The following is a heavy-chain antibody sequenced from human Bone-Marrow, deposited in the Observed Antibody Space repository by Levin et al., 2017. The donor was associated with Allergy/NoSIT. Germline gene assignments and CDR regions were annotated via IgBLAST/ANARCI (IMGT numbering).Heavy chain of an antibody. CDR2: IYYSGST. J-gene: IGHJ5*02. CDR3: ARHSGLSGYCSSTSCYAGTYNWFDP. Sequence: SETLSLTCTVSGGSISSSSYYWGWIRQPPGKGLEWIGSIYYSGSTYYNPSLKSRVTISVDTSKNQFSLKLSSVTAADTAVYYCARHSGLSGYCSSTSCYAGTYNWFDPWGQGTLVTVSS. CDR1: GGSISSSSYY. D-gene: IGHD2-2*01. V-gene: IGHV4-39*01.